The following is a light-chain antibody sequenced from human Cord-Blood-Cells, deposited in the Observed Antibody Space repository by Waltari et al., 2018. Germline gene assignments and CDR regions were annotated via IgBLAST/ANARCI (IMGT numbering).Light chain of an antibody. Sequence: SALTHPAPVPAPPRQAFTSTCDGTRSDIGGYNYVSWYQQHPGKAPKLMIYDVSNRPSGVSNRFSDSKSRNTVSRTICELQAEDEADYYCSSYTSGSILAVFGGGTKLTVL. V-gene: IGLV2-14*01. CDR1: RSDIGGYNY. J-gene: IGLJ2*01. CDR2: DVS. CDR3: SSYTSGSILAV.